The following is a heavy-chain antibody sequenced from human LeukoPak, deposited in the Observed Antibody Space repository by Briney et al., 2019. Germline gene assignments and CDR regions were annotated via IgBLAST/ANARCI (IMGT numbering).Heavy chain of an antibody. Sequence: WGSLRLSCAASGFTFTAYWMRWVCQAPGRGLEWVASIKEDGSEKYYVDSVKGRFTISRDNAKNSLYLQMNSLRAEDTAVYYCARLTLSANDWCYDYWGQGTLVTVSS. CDR2: IKEDGSEK. D-gene: IGHD5-12*01. CDR3: ARLTLSANDWCYDY. J-gene: IGHJ4*02. CDR1: GFTFTAYW. V-gene: IGHV3-7*02.